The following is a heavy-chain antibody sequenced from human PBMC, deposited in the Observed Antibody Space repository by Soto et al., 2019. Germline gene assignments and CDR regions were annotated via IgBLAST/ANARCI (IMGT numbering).Heavy chain of an antibody. J-gene: IGHJ5*02. V-gene: IGHV4-34*01. CDR1: GGSFSGYY. CDR3: ARGVGWRNWFDP. CDR2: INHSGST. Sequence: SETLSLTCAVYGGSFSGYYWSWIRQPPGKGLEWIGEINHSGSTNYNPSLKSRVTISVDTSKNQFSLKLSSVTAADTAVYYCARGVGWRNWFDPWGQGTLVT.